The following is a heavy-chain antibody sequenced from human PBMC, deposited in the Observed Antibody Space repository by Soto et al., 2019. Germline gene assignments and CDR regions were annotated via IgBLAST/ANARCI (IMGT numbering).Heavy chain of an antibody. CDR3: AHVFWRGITHYLDY. Sequence: ITYGMGMGWIRQPPGKAPEWLSVIYWDDDKRYSPSLKSRLTITKDTSKSQVVLTMTDVDPVDTATYYCAHVFWRGITHYLDYWGQGSLVTVSS. V-gene: IGHV2-5*02. CDR2: IYWDDDK. D-gene: IGHD2-21*01. CDR1: ITYGMG. J-gene: IGHJ4*02.